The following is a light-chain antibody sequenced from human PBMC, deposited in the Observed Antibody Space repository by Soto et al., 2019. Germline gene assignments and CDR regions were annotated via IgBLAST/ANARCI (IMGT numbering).Light chain of an antibody. CDR2: AAS. V-gene: IGKV1-39*01. CDR3: LQTYSVPWT. J-gene: IGKJ1*01. Sequence: DIQMTQSPSSLSASIGDRVTITCRASHTISSNLNWYQQKPGKAPQLLIYAASTVPSGVPPRFSGRGSGTEFTLTVSSLQSEDFATYYCLQTYSVPWTFGGGTKVEIK. CDR1: HTISSN.